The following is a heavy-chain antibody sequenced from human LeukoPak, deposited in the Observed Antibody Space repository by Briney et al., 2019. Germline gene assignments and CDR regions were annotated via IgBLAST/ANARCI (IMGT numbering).Heavy chain of an antibody. V-gene: IGHV1-2*02. CDR3: ASWDDYGDNQLDY. CDR1: GYTFIGYY. D-gene: IGHD4-17*01. Sequence: ASVKVSCKSSGYTFIGYYMHWVRQAPGQGLEWMGWINPNSGATKYAQKLQGRVTMTTDTSTSTACMELRSLRSDDTAVYYRASWDDYGDNQLDYWGQGTLVTVSS. J-gene: IGHJ4*02. CDR2: INPNSGAT.